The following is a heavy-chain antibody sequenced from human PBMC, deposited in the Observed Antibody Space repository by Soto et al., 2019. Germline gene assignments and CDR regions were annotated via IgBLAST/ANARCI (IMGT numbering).Heavy chain of an antibody. D-gene: IGHD3-16*01. V-gene: IGHV1-18*01. CDR3: ARVLDDYVWGSEDPFSDY. CDR2: ISAYNGNT. CDR1: GYTFTSYG. Sequence: ASVKVSCKASGYTFTSYGISWVRQAPGQGLEWMGWISAYNGNTNYAQKLQGRVTMTTDTSTSTAYMELSSLRSEDTAVYYCARVLDDYVWGSEDPFSDYWGQGTLVTVSS. J-gene: IGHJ4*02.